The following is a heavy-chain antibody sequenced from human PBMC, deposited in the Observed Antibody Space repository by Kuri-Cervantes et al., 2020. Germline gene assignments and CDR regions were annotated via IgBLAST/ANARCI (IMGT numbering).Heavy chain of an antibody. CDR1: GFTVSSKY. J-gene: IGHJ4*02. CDR3: ARALVIEYSSSSEAFDY. Sequence: GESLKISCAASGFTVSSKYMSWVRQAPGQGLQWVSFIYNGGRTYFADSVKGRFTISRANSKNTLYVQMNSLRAGDTALYYCARALVIEYSSSSEAFDYWGQGTLVTVSS. CDR2: IYNGGRT. V-gene: IGHV3-53*01. D-gene: IGHD6-6*01.